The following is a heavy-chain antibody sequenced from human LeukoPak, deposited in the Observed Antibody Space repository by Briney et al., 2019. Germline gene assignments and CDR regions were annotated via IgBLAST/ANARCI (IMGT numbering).Heavy chain of an antibody. V-gene: IGHV3-64D*06. Sequence: GGSLRLSCAASGFTFSSYAMHWVRQAPGKGLEYVSAISSNGGSTYYADSVKGRFTISRDNSKNTLYLQMSSLRAEDTAVYYCVKSGYGDYGAFDIWGQGTMVTVSS. CDR1: GFTFSSYA. CDR2: ISSNGGST. J-gene: IGHJ3*02. CDR3: VKSGYGDYGAFDI. D-gene: IGHD4-17*01.